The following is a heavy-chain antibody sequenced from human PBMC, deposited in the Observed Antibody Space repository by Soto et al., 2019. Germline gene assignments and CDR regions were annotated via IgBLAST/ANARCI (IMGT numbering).Heavy chain of an antibody. V-gene: IGHV1-18*01. CDR2: ISAYNGNT. CDR3: ARGIWVRGVHRTGGYYMDV. D-gene: IGHD3-10*01. Sequence: ASVKVSCKASGYTFTSYGISWVRQAPGQGLEWMGWISAYNGNTNYAQKLQGRVTMTTDTSTSTAYMELRSLRSDDTAVYYCARGIWVRGVHRTGGYYMDVWGKGTTVTVSS. J-gene: IGHJ6*03. CDR1: GYTFTSYG.